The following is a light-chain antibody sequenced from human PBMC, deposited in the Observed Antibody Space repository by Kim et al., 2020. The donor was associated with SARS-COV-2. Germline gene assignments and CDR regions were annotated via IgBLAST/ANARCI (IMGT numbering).Light chain of an antibody. CDR2: AAS. V-gene: IGKV1-39*01. CDR1: QSINTY. J-gene: IGKJ4*01. CDR3: QQSHTAPLLT. Sequence: DIQMTQSPSSLAASVGDRVTIACRASQSINTYLNWYQQKPGKAPKLLIYAASTLQSGVPSRFSGSGSGTDFTLTISSLQPEDFVTYYCQQSHTAPLLTFGGGTKLEI.